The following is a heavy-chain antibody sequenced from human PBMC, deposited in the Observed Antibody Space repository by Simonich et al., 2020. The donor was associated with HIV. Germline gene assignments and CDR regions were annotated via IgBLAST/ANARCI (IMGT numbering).Heavy chain of an antibody. CDR3: ARLTAGGLGEYFQH. V-gene: IGHV4-34*01. CDR2: TNHSGST. CDR1: GGSFRGYY. D-gene: IGHD6-13*01. J-gene: IGHJ1*01. Sequence: QVQLQQWGAGLLKPSETLSLTCAVYGGSFRGYYWSWTPQPPGKGLEWIGETNHSGSTNYNPSLKSRVTISVDTSKNQFSLKLSSVTAADTAVYYCARLTAGGLGEYFQHWGQGTLVTVSS.